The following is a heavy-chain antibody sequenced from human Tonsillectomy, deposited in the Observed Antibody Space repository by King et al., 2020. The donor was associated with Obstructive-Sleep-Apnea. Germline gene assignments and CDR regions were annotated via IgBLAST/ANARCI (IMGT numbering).Heavy chain of an antibody. CDR2: IIASGDNS. V-gene: IGHV3-23*04. J-gene: IGHJ4*02. CDR1: GFSFTNYA. Sequence: VQLVESGGGLVQPGGSLRLSCAASGFSFTNYAMSWVRQAPGKGLEWVSVIIASGDNSYYPDSVKGRFAVSRDSSKNTLYLQMNSLRAEDTAIYYCAKDPAYYDSSGYYSVAYYFDSWGQGTLVTVSS. CDR3: AKDPAYYDSSGYYSVAYYFDS. D-gene: IGHD3-22*01.